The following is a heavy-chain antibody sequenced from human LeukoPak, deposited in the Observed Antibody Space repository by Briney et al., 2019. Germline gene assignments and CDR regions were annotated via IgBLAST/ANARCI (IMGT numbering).Heavy chain of an antibody. CDR3: AKGSSSGWYGEGAFDI. J-gene: IGHJ3*02. D-gene: IGHD6-19*01. CDR1: GFTFSDYY. Sequence: GGSLRLSCAASGFTFSDYYMSWIRQAPGKGLEWVSYISSSSSYTNYADSVKGRFTISRDNAKNSLYLQMNSLRAEDTAVYHCAKGSSSGWYGEGAFDIWGQGTMVTVSS. V-gene: IGHV3-11*06. CDR2: ISSSSSYT.